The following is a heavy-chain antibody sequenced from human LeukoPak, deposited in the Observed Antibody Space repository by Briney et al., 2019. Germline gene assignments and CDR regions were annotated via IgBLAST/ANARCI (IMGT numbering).Heavy chain of an antibody. CDR2: IYYSGST. J-gene: IGHJ5*02. CDR3: ARGRIQLWLRHIGWFDP. CDR1: GGSISSSSYY. D-gene: IGHD5-18*01. Sequence: SETLSLTCTVSGGSISSSSYYWGWIRQPPGKGLEWIGSIYYSGSTYYNPSLKSRVTMSVDTSKNQFSLKLSSVTAADTAVYYCARGRIQLWLRHIGWFDPWGQGTLVTVSS. V-gene: IGHV4-39*07.